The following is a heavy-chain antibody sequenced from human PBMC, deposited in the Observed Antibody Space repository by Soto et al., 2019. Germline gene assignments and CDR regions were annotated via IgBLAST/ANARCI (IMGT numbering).Heavy chain of an antibody. CDR1: GYSISSGYF. Sequence: SETLSLTCDVSGYSISSGYFWGWIRQPPGKGLEWIGNIYHSGSTYYNPSLKSRLTISVDKSKNQFSLKLSSVTATDTAVYYCARVARWAFDIWGQGTMVTVS. CDR2: IYHSGST. CDR3: ARVARWAFDI. D-gene: IGHD2-15*01. V-gene: IGHV4-38-2*01. J-gene: IGHJ3*02.